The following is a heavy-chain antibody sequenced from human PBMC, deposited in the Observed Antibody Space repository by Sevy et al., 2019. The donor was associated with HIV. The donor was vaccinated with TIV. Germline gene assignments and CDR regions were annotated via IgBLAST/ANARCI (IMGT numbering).Heavy chain of an antibody. D-gene: IGHD2-8*01. Sequence: GGSLRLSCAASGFTFRKYSMSWVRQPPGKGLGWFLTFSFGCGEINYADSVKGRFTISSDNSKSSVYLQMNNLRPEYTAVYYCAREGCTNPHDYWGQGTLVTVSS. CDR3: AREGCTNPHDY. CDR1: GFTFRKYS. V-gene: IGHV3-23*01. CDR2: FSFGCGEI. J-gene: IGHJ4*02.